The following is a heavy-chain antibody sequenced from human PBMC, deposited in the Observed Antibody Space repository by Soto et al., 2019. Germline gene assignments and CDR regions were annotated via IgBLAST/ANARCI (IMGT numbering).Heavy chain of an antibody. V-gene: IGHV3-30*18. CDR3: AKESDCFDI. J-gene: IGHJ3*02. Sequence: QVQLVESGGGVVQPGRSLRLSCAASGFTFSKYVMHWVRQAPGKGLEWVAFIVYDGSNELYAVSVKGRFTISRDNSKNTLYLQMNSLTAEDTAVYYCAKESDCFDIWGQGTMVTVSS. D-gene: IGHD2-21*01. CDR2: IVYDGSNE. CDR1: GFTFSKYV.